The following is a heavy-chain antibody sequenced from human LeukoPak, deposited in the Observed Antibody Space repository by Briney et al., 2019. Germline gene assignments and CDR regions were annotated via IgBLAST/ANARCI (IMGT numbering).Heavy chain of an antibody. J-gene: IGHJ4*02. Sequence: GGSLRLSCAASGFTFSSYSMNWVRQAPGKGLEWVSSISSSSSYIYYADSVRGRFTIPRDNAKNSLYLQMNSLRAEDTAVYYCARDPGPRPGGYWGQGTLVTVSS. V-gene: IGHV3-21*01. CDR2: ISSSSSYI. CDR1: GFTFSSYS. D-gene: IGHD2-15*01. CDR3: ARDPGPRPGGY.